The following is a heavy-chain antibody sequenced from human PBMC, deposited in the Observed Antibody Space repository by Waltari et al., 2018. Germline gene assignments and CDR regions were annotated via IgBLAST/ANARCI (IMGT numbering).Heavy chain of an antibody. V-gene: IGHV3-43*01. J-gene: IGHJ4*02. D-gene: IGHD2-15*01. CDR2: ISWDGGST. CDR3: AKSLEDATSLIDY. CDR1: GFTFDEYT. Sequence: EVQLVESGGVVVQPGGSLRLSCAASGFTFDEYTMHWGRQAPGKGLEWVSLISWDGGSTYYADSVKGRFTISRDNSKNSLYLQMNSLRTEDTALYYCAKSLEDATSLIDYWGQGTLVTVSS.